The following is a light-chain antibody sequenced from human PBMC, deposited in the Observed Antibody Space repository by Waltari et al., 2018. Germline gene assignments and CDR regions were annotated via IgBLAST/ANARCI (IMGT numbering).Light chain of an antibody. CDR3: LQRSNWPYS. CDR1: QSVSSS. CDR2: GAS. Sequence: EIVMTQSPATLSLSPGERATLSCRASQSVSSSLAWYQQKPGQAPRLLIYGASSRATGIPDRFSGSGSGTDFTLIINSLEPEDVAVYYCLQRSNWPYSFGQGTKVEIK. V-gene: IGKV3-15*01. J-gene: IGKJ2*03.